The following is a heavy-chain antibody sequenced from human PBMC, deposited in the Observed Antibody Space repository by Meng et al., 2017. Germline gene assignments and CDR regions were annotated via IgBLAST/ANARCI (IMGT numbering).Heavy chain of an antibody. Sequence: VVSLRLSCAASGFTFAAYAMYCARQAAGEGLEWVSLISWDGGSIHYADSVKGRFTISRENSKNSLYLPMNSLRAEDTDLYYCAKDGYGEYYGMYDWGQGTTVTVSS. CDR3: AKDGYGEYYGMYD. J-gene: IGHJ6*02. CDR1: GFTFAAYA. D-gene: IGHD4-17*01. V-gene: IGHV3-43D*03. CDR2: ISWDGGSI.